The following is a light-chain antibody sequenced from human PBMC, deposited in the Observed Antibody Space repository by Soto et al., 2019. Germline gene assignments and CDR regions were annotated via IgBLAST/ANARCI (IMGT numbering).Light chain of an antibody. CDR2: EVT. CDR3: SSYTGSNHLGI. Sequence: QSALTQPPSASGSPGQSVSLSCTGTRNDIGGYTYVSWSQQHPGTAPQLIIYEVTKRPSGVPDRFSGSRSGNSASLTVSAHHAEDEAEDYCSSYTGSNHLGIFGTGTKVTVL. J-gene: IGLJ1*01. CDR1: RNDIGGYTY. V-gene: IGLV2-8*01.